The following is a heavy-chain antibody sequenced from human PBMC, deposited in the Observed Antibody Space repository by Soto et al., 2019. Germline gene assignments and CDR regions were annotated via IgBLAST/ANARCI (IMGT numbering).Heavy chain of an antibody. CDR3: ARGVRLGELSYQPFDY. D-gene: IGHD3-16*02. J-gene: IGHJ4*02. CDR1: GYTFTSYG. CDR2: ISAYNGNT. Sequence: ASVKVSCKASGYTFTSYGISWVRQAPGQGLEWMGWISAYNGNTNYAQKLQGRVTMTTDTSTSTAYMELRSLRSDDTAVYYCARGVRLGELSYQPFDYWGQGTLVTVSS. V-gene: IGHV1-18*01.